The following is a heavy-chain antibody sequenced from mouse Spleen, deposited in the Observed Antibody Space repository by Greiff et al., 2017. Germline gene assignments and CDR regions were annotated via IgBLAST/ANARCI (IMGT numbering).Heavy chain of an antibody. J-gene: IGHJ2*01. D-gene: IGHD1-1*01. CDR3: ARPYYGYFDY. CDR1: GFTFSDYG. Sequence: EVKLVESGGGLVKPGGSLKLSCAASGFTFSDYGMHWVRQAPEKGLEWVAYISSGSSTIYYADTVKGRFTISRDNAKNTLFLQMTSLRSEDTAMYYCARPYYGYFDYWGQGTTLTVSS. CDR2: ISSGSSTI. V-gene: IGHV5-17*01.